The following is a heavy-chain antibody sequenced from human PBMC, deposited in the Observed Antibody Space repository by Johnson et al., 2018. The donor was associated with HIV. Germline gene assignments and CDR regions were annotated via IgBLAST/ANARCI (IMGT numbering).Heavy chain of an antibody. J-gene: IGHJ3*02. V-gene: IGHV3-23*04. CDR3: AKTAWVFEGDASDI. Sequence: VQLVESGGGVVQPGGSLRLSCAPSGFTFTSYTVSWVRQAPGKGLEWVSAISGSGARRYFADSWRGRFTISRDNSKNTLYLQMNSLRAEDTAIYYCAKTAWVFEGDASDIWGQGTMVTVSS. D-gene: IGHD3-3*01. CDR2: ISGSGARR. CDR1: GFTFTSYT.